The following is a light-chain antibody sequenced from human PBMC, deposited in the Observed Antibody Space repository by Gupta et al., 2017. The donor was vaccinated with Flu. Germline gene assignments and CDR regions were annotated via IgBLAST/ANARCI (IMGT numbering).Light chain of an antibody. J-gene: IGKJ2*01. V-gene: IGKV1-5*03. CDR3: QHYNSYPEP. CDR2: KAS. Sequence: PSTLSASVGDRVTITCRASQSISSWLAWYQQKPGKAPKLLIYKASSLESGVPSRFSGSGSGTEFTLTISSLQPDDFATYYCQHYNSYPEPFGQGTKVEIK. CDR1: QSISSW.